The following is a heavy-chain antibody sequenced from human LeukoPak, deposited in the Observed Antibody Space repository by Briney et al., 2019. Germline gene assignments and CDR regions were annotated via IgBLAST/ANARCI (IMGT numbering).Heavy chain of an antibody. J-gene: IGHJ4*02. Sequence: SETLSLTCTVSGGSISSYYWSWIRQPPGKGPEWIGYIYYSGSTNYNPSLKSRVTISVDTSKNQFSLKLSSVTAADTAVYYCASSMVGTMIVGWGQGTLVTVSS. CDR2: IYYSGST. V-gene: IGHV4-59*01. D-gene: IGHD3-22*01. CDR3: ASSMVGTMIVG. CDR1: GGSISSYY.